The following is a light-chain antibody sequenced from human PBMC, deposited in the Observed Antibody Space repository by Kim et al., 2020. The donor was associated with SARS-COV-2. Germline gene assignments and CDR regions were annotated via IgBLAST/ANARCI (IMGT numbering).Light chain of an antibody. V-gene: IGLV3-21*04. Sequence: SYELTQPPSVSVAPGGTASLTCGGNNIGTKSVNWYQQKPGRAPVRVIYFDSDRHSGIPERFSVSSSGNTATLTISRVEAGDEADYYCQVWDSISDQSVFGTGTKVTVL. CDR1: NIGTKS. CDR3: QVWDSISDQSV. CDR2: FDS. J-gene: IGLJ1*01.